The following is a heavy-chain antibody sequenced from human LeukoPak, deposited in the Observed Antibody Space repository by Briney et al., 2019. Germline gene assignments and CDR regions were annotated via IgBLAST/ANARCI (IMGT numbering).Heavy chain of an antibody. CDR3: ARDKLPYDYVWGSYRPQG. CDR1: GYTFTSYY. Sequence: GASVKVSCKASGYTFTSYYMHWVRQAPGQGLEWMGIINPSGGSTSYAQKFQGRVTMTRDTSTSTVYMELSSLRSEDTAVYYCARDKLPYDYVWGSYRPQGWGQGTLVTVSS. J-gene: IGHJ4*02. D-gene: IGHD3-16*02. CDR2: INPSGGST. V-gene: IGHV1-46*01.